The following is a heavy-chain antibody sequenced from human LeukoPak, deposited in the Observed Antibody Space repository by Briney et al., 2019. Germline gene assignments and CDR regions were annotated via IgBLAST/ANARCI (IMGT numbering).Heavy chain of an antibody. CDR1: GFTLSSYAMH. Sequence: PGGSLRLSCAASGFTLSSYAMHWVRQAPGKGLEWIGNIYYSGSTYYNPSLKSRVTISVDTSKNQFSLKLTSVTAADTAVYYCAITTSRTQDYWGQGTLVTVSS. D-gene: IGHD3-3*01. CDR2: IYYSGST. CDR3: AITTSRTQDY. V-gene: IGHV4-59*04. J-gene: IGHJ4*02.